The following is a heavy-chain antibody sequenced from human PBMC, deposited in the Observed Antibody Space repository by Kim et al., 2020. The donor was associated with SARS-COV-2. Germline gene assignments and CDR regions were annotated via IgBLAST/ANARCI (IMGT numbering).Heavy chain of an antibody. Sequence: SETLSLTCTVSGGAVNTGSFYWNWIRQPPGKGLEWIGYVHHSGSTNYNPSLKSRVTMSVDTSKNQFSLKLSSVSDADTALYYCARDVRTGDPHDAFDIWGQGTMATVSS. D-gene: IGHD3-10*02. CDR3: ARDVRTGDPHDAFDI. V-gene: IGHV4-61*01. CDR1: GGAVNTGSFY. J-gene: IGHJ3*02. CDR2: VHHSGST.